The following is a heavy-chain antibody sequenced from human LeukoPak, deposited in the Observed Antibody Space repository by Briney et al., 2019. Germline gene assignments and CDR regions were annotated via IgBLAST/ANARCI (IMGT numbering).Heavy chain of an antibody. V-gene: IGHV1-69*06. CDR1: GGTFSSYT. J-gene: IGHJ4*02. Sequence: SVKVSCKASGGTFSSYTISWVRQAPGQGLEWMGGIIPIFGTPNYAQKFRGRVTITADKSTSTAYMELSSLRSEDTAVYYCARDIIIYGGYGPLTSGGVHVRSDYWGQGTLVTVSS. CDR3: ARDIIIYGGYGPLTSGGVHVRSDY. D-gene: IGHD5-12*01. CDR2: IIPIFGTP.